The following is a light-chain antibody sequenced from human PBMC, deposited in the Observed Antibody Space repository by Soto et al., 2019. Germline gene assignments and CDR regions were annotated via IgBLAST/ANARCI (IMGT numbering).Light chain of an antibody. CDR3: RQYMSSVT. V-gene: IGKV3-20*01. CDR2: GAS. CDR1: QSVDSTF. Sequence: EIVLTQSPGSLSLSPGQRATLSCRASQSVDSTFFAWYQKKPGQAPWLLIYGASKRDTGVPDRFSGSGPGTDFTFTISRLEPEDLAVYYCRQYMSSVTFGQGTKVEI. J-gene: IGKJ1*01.